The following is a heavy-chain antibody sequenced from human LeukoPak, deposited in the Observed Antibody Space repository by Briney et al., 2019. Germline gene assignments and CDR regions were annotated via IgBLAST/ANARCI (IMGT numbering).Heavy chain of an antibody. CDR3: AAEGYYDSSGSRFYYYYGMDV. J-gene: IGHJ6*02. CDR1: GFTFSSYA. Sequence: GGSLRLSCAASGFTFSSYAMSWVRQAPGKGLEWVSAISGSGGSTYYADSVKGRFTISRDNAKNSLYLQMNSLRAEDTALYYCAAEGYYDSSGSRFYYYYGMDVWGQGTTVTVSS. V-gene: IGHV3-23*01. D-gene: IGHD3-22*01. CDR2: ISGSGGST.